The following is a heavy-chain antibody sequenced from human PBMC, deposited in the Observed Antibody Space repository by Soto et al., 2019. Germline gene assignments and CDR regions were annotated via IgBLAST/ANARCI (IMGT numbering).Heavy chain of an antibody. Sequence: QVQLVQSGAEVKKPGSSVKVSCKASGGTFSSYTISWVRQAPGQGLEWMGRIIPILGIANYAQKFQGRVTITADKYTSTAYMELSSLRSEDTAVYYCANRGEYSGYDDYLLGAFDIWGQGTMVTVSS. D-gene: IGHD5-12*01. CDR3: ANRGEYSGYDDYLLGAFDI. CDR1: GGTFSSYT. CDR2: IIPILGIA. J-gene: IGHJ3*02. V-gene: IGHV1-69*02.